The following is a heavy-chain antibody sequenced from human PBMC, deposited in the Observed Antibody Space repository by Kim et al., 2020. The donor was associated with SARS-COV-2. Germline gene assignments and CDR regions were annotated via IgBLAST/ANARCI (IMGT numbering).Heavy chain of an antibody. J-gene: IGHJ6*02. CDR1: GYTFTSYA. Sequence: ASVKVSCKASGYTFTSYAMNWVRQAPGQGLEWMGWINTNTGNPTYAQGFTGRFVFSLDTSVSTAYLQISSLKAEDTAVYYCATLYSSSWPRWADYYGMDVWGQGTTVTVSS. D-gene: IGHD6-13*01. V-gene: IGHV7-4-1*02. CDR3: ATLYSSSWPRWADYYGMDV. CDR2: INTNTGNP.